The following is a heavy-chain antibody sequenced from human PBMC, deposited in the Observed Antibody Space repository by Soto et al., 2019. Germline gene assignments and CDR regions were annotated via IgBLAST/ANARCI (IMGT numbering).Heavy chain of an antibody. V-gene: IGHV4-30-2*01. J-gene: IGHJ6*02. Sequence: SETLSLTCAVSGDSITSVGYSWSWIRQPPGKALEWIGYNYHTGTTYYTAALKSRVTISLDRSKNRISLSLNSVTAADTAVYYCAATVFGEYSHYALDVWGQGTTVTVSS. D-gene: IGHD3-3*01. CDR2: NYHTGTT. CDR1: GDSITSVGYS. CDR3: AATVFGEYSHYALDV.